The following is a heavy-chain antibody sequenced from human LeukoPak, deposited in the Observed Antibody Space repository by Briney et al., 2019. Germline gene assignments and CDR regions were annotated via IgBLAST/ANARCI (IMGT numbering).Heavy chain of an antibody. D-gene: IGHD1-26*01. J-gene: IGHJ4*02. CDR3: ARGSGSYHTAYMN. Sequence: GESLKISCKGSGYSFTSYWIGWVRQLPGKGLEWMGIIYPGDSDTRYSPSFQGQVTISADKPLSTAYLQWSSLKASDTAMYYCARGSGSYHTAYMNWGQGSPVTVSS. CDR1: GYSFTSYW. V-gene: IGHV5-51*04. CDR2: IYPGDSDT.